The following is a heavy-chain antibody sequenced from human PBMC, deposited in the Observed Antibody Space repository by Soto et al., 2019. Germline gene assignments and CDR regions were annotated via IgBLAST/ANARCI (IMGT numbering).Heavy chain of an antibody. CDR3: AKVKVGLAPAACGH. D-gene: IGHD6-25*01. J-gene: IGHJ4*02. CDR1: GFTFSSYA. V-gene: IGHV3-23*01. CDR2: ISGSGGST. Sequence: EVQLLESGGGLVQPGGSLRLSCAASGFTFSSYAMSWVRQAPGKGLEWVSAISGSGGSTYYADSGKGRFTIYRDNSKNTLSLQMNSLRAEDRAVYGCAKVKVGLAPAACGHWGQGTLVTVSS.